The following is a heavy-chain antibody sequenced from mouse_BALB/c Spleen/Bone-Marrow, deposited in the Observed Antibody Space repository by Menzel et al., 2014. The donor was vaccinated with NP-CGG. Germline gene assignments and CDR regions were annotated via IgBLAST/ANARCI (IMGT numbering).Heavy chain of an antibody. D-gene: IGHD2-4*01. J-gene: IGHJ1*01. CDR3: AREIINDYHWYFDV. Sequence: EVHLVESGGGLVQPGGSLRLSCATSGFTFTDYYMSWVRQPPGKALEWLGFIRNKANGYTTECSASVKGRFTISRDNSQSILYLQMNTLRAEDSATYYCAREIINDYHWYFDVWGAGTTVTVSS. V-gene: IGHV7-3*02. CDR1: GFTFTDYY. CDR2: IRNKANGYTT.